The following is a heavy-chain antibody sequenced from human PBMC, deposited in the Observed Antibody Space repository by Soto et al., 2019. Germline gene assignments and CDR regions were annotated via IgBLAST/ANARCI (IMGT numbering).Heavy chain of an antibody. J-gene: IGHJ3*02. CDR2: IKQDGSEK. CDR1: GFTFSSYW. D-gene: IGHD6-19*01. CDR3: ARVAVAGSDAFEI. Sequence: PGGSLRLSCAASGFTFSSYWMSWVRQAPGKGLEWVANIKQDGSEKYYVDSVKGRFTISRDNAKNSLYLQMNSLRAEDTAVYYCARVAVAGSDAFEIWGQGTMVTVSS. V-gene: IGHV3-7*03.